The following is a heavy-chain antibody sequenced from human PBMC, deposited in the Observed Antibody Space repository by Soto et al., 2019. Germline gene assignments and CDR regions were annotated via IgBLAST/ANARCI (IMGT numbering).Heavy chain of an antibody. Sequence: EVQLFESGGGLVQPGGSLRLACAASGFEFSRSAMSWLRQSPGKGLEWVSSISGGGGSTYYADSLQGRFTISRDNSRNTLYLQMDSLRPWDTAVYYCSRVPALYSGSSYFDYWGQGTLVTVSS. CDR2: ISGGGGST. D-gene: IGHD1-26*01. CDR1: GFEFSRSA. CDR3: SRVPALYSGSSYFDY. J-gene: IGHJ4*02. V-gene: IGHV3-23*01.